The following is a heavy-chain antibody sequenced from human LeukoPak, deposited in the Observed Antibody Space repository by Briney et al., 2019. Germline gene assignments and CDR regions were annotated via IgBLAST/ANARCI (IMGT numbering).Heavy chain of an antibody. CDR1: GYNFNTYY. V-gene: IGHV1-2*02. J-gene: IGHJ4*02. Sequence: PRASVKVSCKASGYNFNTYYIHWLRRAPGQRFEWLGWNDPKSGATKYEHFQGRVTMTWDTSSTTAYMKLNWLTSDDTAVYYCAWGKPYDDYGFSPELRYWGQGTLVTVSS. CDR2: NDPKSGAT. CDR3: AWGKPYDDYGFSPELRY. D-gene: IGHD4/OR15-4a*01.